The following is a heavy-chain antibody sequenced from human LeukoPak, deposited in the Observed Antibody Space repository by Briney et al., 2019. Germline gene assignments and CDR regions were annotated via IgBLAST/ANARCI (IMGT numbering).Heavy chain of an antibody. V-gene: IGHV3-7*04. CDR1: GFSFSIYW. CDR2: IKQDGSVK. Sequence: GGSLRLSCAASGFSFSIYWMSWVRQAPGKGLEWVANIKQDGSVKYYVDSVKGRFTISRDNAKNSLYLQMNSLRAEDTAVYYCVRGGGWYADYWGQGTLVTVSS. D-gene: IGHD6-19*01. J-gene: IGHJ4*02. CDR3: VRGGGWYADY.